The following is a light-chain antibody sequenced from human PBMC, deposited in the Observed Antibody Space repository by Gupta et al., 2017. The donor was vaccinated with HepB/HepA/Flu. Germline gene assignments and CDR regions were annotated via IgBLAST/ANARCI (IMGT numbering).Light chain of an antibody. J-gene: IGLJ1*01. CDR3: SSYTSSSTHYV. CDR2: DVS. CDR1: NSDVGDYNY. V-gene: IGLV2-14*01. Sequence: QSALTQPASVSGSPGQSFTISCTGTNSDVGDYNYVSWYQQHPGKAPKLMIYDVSNRPSGVSNRFSGSKSGNTASLTISGLQAEDEADYYCSSYTSSSTHYVFGTGTKVTVL.